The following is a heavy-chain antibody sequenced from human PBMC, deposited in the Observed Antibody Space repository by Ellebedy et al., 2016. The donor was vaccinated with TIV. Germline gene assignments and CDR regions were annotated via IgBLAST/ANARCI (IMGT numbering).Heavy chain of an antibody. Sequence: PGGSLRLSCAASGLTFRRYGMHWIRQAPAKGLEWVAVIWYDGSIKYLADSVTGRFTISRDNFNNTLYLQMNSLRAEDTAVYWCASWDFDYWGQGTLVTVSS. J-gene: IGHJ4*02. V-gene: IGHV3-33*01. CDR2: IWYDGSIK. CDR3: ASWDFDY. CDR1: GLTFRRYG. D-gene: IGHD7-27*01.